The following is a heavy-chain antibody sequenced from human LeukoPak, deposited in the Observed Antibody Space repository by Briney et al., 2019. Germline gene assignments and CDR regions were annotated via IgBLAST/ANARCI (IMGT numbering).Heavy chain of an antibody. CDR2: ITGNALNT. CDR1: GFTFSNYA. J-gene: IGHJ4*02. V-gene: IGHV3-23*01. Sequence: PGGSLRLSCAASGFTFSNYAMSWVRQAPGKGLEWVSSITGNALNTYHADFIKGRFTISRDDSKNTLYLHLSGLRVEDTAVYYCAKLQDFYDNSGYSYFDNWGQGTLVTVSS. D-gene: IGHD3-22*01. CDR3: AKLQDFYDNSGYSYFDN.